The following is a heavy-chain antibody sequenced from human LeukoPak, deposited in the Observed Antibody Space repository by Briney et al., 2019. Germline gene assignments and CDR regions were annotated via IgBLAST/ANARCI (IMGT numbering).Heavy chain of an antibody. D-gene: IGHD2-2*01. Sequence: GGSLRLSCAASGFTVSSNYMSWVRQAPGRGLEWVASLKQDGSEKHYVDSVKGRFTISRDNAKNSLYLQMNSLRAEDTAVYYCARGSADLDYWGQGTLVTVSS. CDR1: GFTVSSNY. V-gene: IGHV3-7*01. CDR2: LKQDGSEK. J-gene: IGHJ4*02. CDR3: ARGSADLDY.